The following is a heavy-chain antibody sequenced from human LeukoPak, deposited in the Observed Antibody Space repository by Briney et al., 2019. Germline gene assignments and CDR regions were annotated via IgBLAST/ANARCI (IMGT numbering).Heavy chain of an antibody. J-gene: IGHJ4*02. CDR3: ARDGYYYDSSGVLGY. CDR1: GFTFSSYW. D-gene: IGHD3-22*01. CDR2: IKQDGSEK. Sequence: AGGSLRLSCAASGFTFSSYWMSWVRQAPGKGLEWVANIKQDGSEKYYVDSVRGRFTIYRDNAKNSLYLQMNSLRAEDTAVYYCARDGYYYDSSGVLGYWGQGTLVTVSS. V-gene: IGHV3-7*05.